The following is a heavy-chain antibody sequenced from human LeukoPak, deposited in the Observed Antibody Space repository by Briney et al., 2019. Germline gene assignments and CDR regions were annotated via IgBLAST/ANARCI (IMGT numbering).Heavy chain of an antibody. CDR3: ARIYGSGSYYQDY. J-gene: IGHJ4*02. CDR1: GGSFSGCY. D-gene: IGHD3-10*01. CDR2: INHSGST. V-gene: IGHV4-34*01. Sequence: SEALSLTCAVYGGSFSGCYWSWIRQPPGKGLEWIGEINHSGSTNYNPSLKSRVTISVDTSKNQFSLKLSSVTAADTAVYYCARIYGSGSYYQDYWGQGTLVTVSS.